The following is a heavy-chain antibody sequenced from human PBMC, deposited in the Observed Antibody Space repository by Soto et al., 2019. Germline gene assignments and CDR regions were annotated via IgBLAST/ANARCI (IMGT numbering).Heavy chain of an antibody. V-gene: IGHV4-39*01. Sequence: QLQLQESGPGLVKPSETLSLTCTVSGGSISSSSFHWCWIRQPPVKGLEWLWSIYYSGSTYYSPSLKSRIPISVDTSTNQFSLTLSSVTAADTAVYYCARRERAAGTDWWFDPWGQGTLVTVSS. CDR2: IYYSGST. CDR3: ARRERAAGTDWWFDP. J-gene: IGHJ5*02. D-gene: IGHD6-13*01. CDR1: GGSISSSSFH.